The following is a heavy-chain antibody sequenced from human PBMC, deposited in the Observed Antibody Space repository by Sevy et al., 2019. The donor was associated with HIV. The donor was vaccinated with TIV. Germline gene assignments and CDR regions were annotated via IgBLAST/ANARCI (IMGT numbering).Heavy chain of an antibody. CDR3: VIPFSGGGGGY. CDR1: GFTFSTYA. CDR2: ISYDGFNK. J-gene: IGHJ4*02. D-gene: IGHD2-21*01. Sequence: GGSLRLSCAGSGFTFSTYAMHWVRQTPGRGLEWVSTISYDGFNKYYRDSVKGRFAISRDNSKNTKYLQMNSLRVEDTAVYYCVIPFSGGGGGYWGQGTLVTVSS. V-gene: IGHV3-30*09.